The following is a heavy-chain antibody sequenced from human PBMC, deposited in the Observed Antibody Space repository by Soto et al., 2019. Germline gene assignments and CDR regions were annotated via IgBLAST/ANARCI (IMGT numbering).Heavy chain of an antibody. V-gene: IGHV4-4*07. CDR1: GGSISSYY. Sequence: QVQLQESGPGLVKPSETLSLTCTVSGGSISSYYWSWIRQPAGKGLEWIGRIYTSGSTNYNPSLKSRVTTSVDTANDQFSLKLRSVTAADTAVYYCARGDYYGSLFDPWGQGTLVTVSS. D-gene: IGHD3-10*01. CDR3: ARGDYYGSLFDP. J-gene: IGHJ5*02. CDR2: IYTSGST.